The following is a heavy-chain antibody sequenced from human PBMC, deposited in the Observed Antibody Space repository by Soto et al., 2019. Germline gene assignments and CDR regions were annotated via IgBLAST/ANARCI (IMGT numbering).Heavy chain of an antibody. Sequence: QVQLQESGPGLVKPSETLSLTCTVSGGSISPYYWSWIRQPPGKGLEWIGNIHYSGSTDYNPSLKSRVTISIDTSTNQFSLKLTSVTAADTAVYYCGKGGTSSLPFDYWGQGTLVTVSS. CDR3: GKGGTSSLPFDY. D-gene: IGHD2-2*01. CDR2: IHYSGST. J-gene: IGHJ4*02. CDR1: GGSISPYY. V-gene: IGHV4-59*01.